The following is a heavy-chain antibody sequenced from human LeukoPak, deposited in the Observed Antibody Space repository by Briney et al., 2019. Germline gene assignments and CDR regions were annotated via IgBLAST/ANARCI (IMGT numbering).Heavy chain of an antibody. J-gene: IGHJ4*02. V-gene: IGHV3-30-3*01. CDR3: ARDLATGYSSGWYADY. CDR1: GFTFSSYA. CDR2: ISHDGSSK. Sequence: GGSLRLSCAASGFTFSSYAMHWVRQAPGKGLEWVAVISHDGSSKFYADSVKGRYTISRDNAKNSLYLQMNSLRAEDTAVYYCARDLATGYSSGWYADYWGQGTLVTVSS. D-gene: IGHD6-19*01.